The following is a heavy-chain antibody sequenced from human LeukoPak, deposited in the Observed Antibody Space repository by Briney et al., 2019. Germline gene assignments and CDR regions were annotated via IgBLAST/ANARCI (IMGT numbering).Heavy chain of an antibody. J-gene: IGHJ4*02. V-gene: IGHV3-23*01. CDR3: AKAGVAARPTPTGNDY. Sequence: GGSLRLSCAASGFTFSSSAMSWVRQVPGKGLEWVSGISASGGSTYYADSVRGRFTISRDNSKNTLYVQMNSLRAEDTAVYYCAKAGVAARPTPTGNDYWGQGTLVTVSS. CDR1: GFTFSSSA. D-gene: IGHD6-6*01. CDR2: ISASGGST.